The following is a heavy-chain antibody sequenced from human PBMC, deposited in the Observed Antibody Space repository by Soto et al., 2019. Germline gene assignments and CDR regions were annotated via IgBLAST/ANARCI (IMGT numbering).Heavy chain of an antibody. Sequence: PGGSLRLSCAASGFTFSNYWMNWVRQAPGKGLEWVANMKQDGGQKYYVDSVKGRFTISRDNAKNSLYLQMNSLRAEDTAVYYCARDLVARSDYWGQGTLVTVSS. CDR2: MKQDGGQK. CDR3: ARDLVARSDY. D-gene: IGHD6-6*01. CDR1: GFTFSNYW. J-gene: IGHJ4*02. V-gene: IGHV3-7*01.